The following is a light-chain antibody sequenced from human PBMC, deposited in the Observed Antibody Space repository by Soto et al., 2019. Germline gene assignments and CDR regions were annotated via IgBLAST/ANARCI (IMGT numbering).Light chain of an antibody. CDR2: DAS. Sequence: DIQLTQSPSSLSASVGDRVTITCQASQAIITCLNWFQQRPGKAPKLLIYDASHLETGVPSRFSGSGSGTAFTLTISSLQPEDVGTYYCQQYDNLPLTFGGGTKVEV. J-gene: IGKJ4*01. CDR3: QQYDNLPLT. V-gene: IGKV1-33*01. CDR1: QAIITC.